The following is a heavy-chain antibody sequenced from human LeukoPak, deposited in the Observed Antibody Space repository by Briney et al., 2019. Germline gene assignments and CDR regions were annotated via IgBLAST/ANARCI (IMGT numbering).Heavy chain of an antibody. J-gene: IGHJ4*02. D-gene: IGHD3-3*02. CDR3: VKSIFGGDYQGY. CDR1: GFTFSSFE. V-gene: IGHV3-48*03. CDR2: ISGSGGTK. Sequence: GGSLRLSCAASGFTFSSFEMNWVRQAPGKGLVWVSDISGSGGTKYYADSVKGRFTISRDNAKNSLYLQMNSLRAEDTAVYYCVKSIFGGDYQGYWGQGTLVTVSS.